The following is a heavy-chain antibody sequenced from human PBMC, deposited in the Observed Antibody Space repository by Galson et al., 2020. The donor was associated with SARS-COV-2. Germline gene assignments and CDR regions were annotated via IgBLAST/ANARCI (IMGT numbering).Heavy chain of an antibody. D-gene: IGHD1-1*01. CDR3: ARSSSPVRPLDF. CDR2: IDWDDDK. V-gene: IGHV2-70*04. J-gene: IGHJ4*02. Sequence: SGPTLVKPTQTLTLTCTFSGFSLSTSGMRVSWIRQPPGKALEWLARIDWDDDKFYSTTLKTKLTISKDTAKNQVVLTTTNMDPVDTATYYCARSSSPVRPLDFWGQGTLVTVSS. CDR1: GFSLSTSGMR.